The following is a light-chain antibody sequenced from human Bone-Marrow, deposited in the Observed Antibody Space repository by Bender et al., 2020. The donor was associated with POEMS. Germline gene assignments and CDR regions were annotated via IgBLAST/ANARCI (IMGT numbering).Light chain of an antibody. CDR3: AVWDDSLHGLV. Sequence: QSVLTQTPSASATPGQKVTLSCSGSNSNIGRNTVEWYQQLPGTAPKLLIYSNNQRPSGVPDRFSGSRSGTSASLAISGLQSEDEAEYSCAVWDDSLHGLVFGGGTRLTVL. CDR1: NSNIGRNT. V-gene: IGLV1-44*01. J-gene: IGLJ2*01. CDR2: SNN.